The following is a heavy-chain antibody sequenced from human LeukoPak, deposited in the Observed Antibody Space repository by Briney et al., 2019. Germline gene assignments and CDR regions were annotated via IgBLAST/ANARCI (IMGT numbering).Heavy chain of an antibody. Sequence: GASVKVSCKTSGYSENFYGITWVRQVAGQGLEWMGWISAQHGQTEYAPNSQDRVTMTTDTYTNTAYMELRSLRSDDTAVYYCAREALYYYDSSGYYYFDYWGQGTLVTVSS. CDR1: GYSENFYG. V-gene: IGHV1-18*01. J-gene: IGHJ4*02. D-gene: IGHD3-22*01. CDR2: ISAQHGQT. CDR3: AREALYYYDSSGYYYFDY.